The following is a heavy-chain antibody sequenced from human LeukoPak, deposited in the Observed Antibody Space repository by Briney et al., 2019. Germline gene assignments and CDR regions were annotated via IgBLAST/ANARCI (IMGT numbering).Heavy chain of an antibody. CDR3: ARDMAGHYDSSGYFRLRGSWFDP. D-gene: IGHD3-22*01. Sequence: PSETLSLTCAVYGGSFSGYYWSWIRQPPGKGLEWIGEINHSGSTNYNPSLKSRFTISVDTSKNQFSLTLSSVTAADTAVYYCARDMAGHYDSSGYFRLRGSWFDPWGQGTLVTVSS. CDR1: GGSFSGYY. CDR2: INHSGST. V-gene: IGHV4-34*01. J-gene: IGHJ5*02.